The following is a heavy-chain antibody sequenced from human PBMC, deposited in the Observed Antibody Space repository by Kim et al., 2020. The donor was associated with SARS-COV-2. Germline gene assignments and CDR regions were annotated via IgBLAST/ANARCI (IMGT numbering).Heavy chain of an antibody. V-gene: IGHV1-2*02. Sequence: ASVKVSCKASGYTFTGYYMHWVRQAPGQGLEWMGWINPNSGGTKYAQKFQGRVTMTRDTSISTAYMELSRLRSDDTAVYYCAREGTPGIAAAGSPVVNWFDPWGQGTLVTVSS. CDR2: INPNSGGT. J-gene: IGHJ5*02. D-gene: IGHD6-13*01. CDR1: GYTFTGYY. CDR3: AREGTPGIAAAGSPVVNWFDP.